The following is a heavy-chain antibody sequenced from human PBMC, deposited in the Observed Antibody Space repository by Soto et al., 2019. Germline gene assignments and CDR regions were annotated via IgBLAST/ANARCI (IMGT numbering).Heavy chain of an antibody. D-gene: IGHD6-13*01. Sequence: ASVKVSCKASGGTFSSYAISWVRQAPGQGLEWMGGIIPIFGTANYAQKFQGRVTITADESTSTAYMELSSLRSEDTAVYYCARKGTAAAGLYYYYGMDVWGQGTTVTVSS. V-gene: IGHV1-69*13. J-gene: IGHJ6*02. CDR3: ARKGTAAAGLYYYYGMDV. CDR1: GGTFSSYA. CDR2: IIPIFGTA.